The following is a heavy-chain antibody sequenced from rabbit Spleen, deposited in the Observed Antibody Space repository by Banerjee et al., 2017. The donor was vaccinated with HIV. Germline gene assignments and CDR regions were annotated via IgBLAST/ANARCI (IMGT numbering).Heavy chain of an antibody. CDR3: ARDTATSFSTYGMDL. CDR2: TVGGRSTFT. V-gene: IGHV1S40*01. Sequence: QSLEESGGGLVQPEGSLILTCKASGFSFSSNDYMCWVRQAPGKGLEWIACTVGGRSTFTYYASWAKGRFTISKASSTTVTLQMTSLTTADTATYFCARDTATSFSTYGMDLWGPGTLVTVS. CDR1: GFSFSSNDY. D-gene: IGHD1-1*01. J-gene: IGHJ6*01.